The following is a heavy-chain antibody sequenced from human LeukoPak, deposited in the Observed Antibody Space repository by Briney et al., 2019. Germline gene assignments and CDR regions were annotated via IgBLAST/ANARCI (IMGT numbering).Heavy chain of an antibody. V-gene: IGHV3-15*01. CDR3: TTASSGWPRDAFDI. D-gene: IGHD6-19*01. CDR2: IKSKTDGGTT. Sequence: PGGSLRLSCAASGFTFSNAWMSWVRQAPGKGLEWVGRIKSKTDGGTTDYAAPVKGRFTISRDDSKNTLYLQMNSLKTEDTAVYYCTTASSGWPRDAFDIWGQGTMVTVSS. CDR1: GFTFSNAW. J-gene: IGHJ3*02.